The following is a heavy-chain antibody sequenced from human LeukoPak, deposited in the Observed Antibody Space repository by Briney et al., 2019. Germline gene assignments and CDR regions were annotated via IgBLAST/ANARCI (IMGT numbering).Heavy chain of an antibody. CDR3: AKDLAGADYFAS. D-gene: IGHD1-26*01. Sequence: GGSLRLSCAASGFTFSSYAMSWVRQAPGKGLEWVSVISGSGGSTYYADSVRGRFTISRDNSKNTLYLQMNSLRAEDTAVYYCAKDLAGADYFASWGQGTLVTVSS. CDR2: ISGSGGST. CDR1: GFTFSSYA. V-gene: IGHV3-23*01. J-gene: IGHJ4*02.